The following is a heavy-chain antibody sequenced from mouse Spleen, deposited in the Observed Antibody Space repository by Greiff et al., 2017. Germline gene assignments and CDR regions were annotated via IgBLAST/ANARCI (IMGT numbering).Heavy chain of an antibody. J-gene: IGHJ3*01. Sequence: QVQLQQSGAELVRPGTSVKLSCKASGYTFTSYWMHWVKQRPGQGLEWIGVIDPSDSYTNYNQKFKGKATLTVDTSSSTAYMQLSSLTSEDSAVYYCARGATGYGSSFAYWGQGTLVTVSA. CDR2: IDPSDSYT. CDR3: ARGATGYGSSFAY. CDR1: GYTFTSYW. V-gene: IGHV1-59*01. D-gene: IGHD1-1*01.